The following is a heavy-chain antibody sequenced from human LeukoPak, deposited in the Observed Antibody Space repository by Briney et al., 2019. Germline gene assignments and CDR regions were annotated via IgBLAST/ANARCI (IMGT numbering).Heavy chain of an antibody. CDR1: GFTFSSYS. Sequence: PGGSLRLSCAASGFTFSSYSMNWVRQAPGKGLEWVSYISSSSSTIYYADSVKGRFTISRDNAKNSLYLQMNSLRAEDTAVYYCARDRYYDSSGYSQYCFDYWGQGTLVTVSS. J-gene: IGHJ4*02. D-gene: IGHD3-22*01. CDR2: ISSSSSTI. V-gene: IGHV3-48*01. CDR3: ARDRYYDSSGYSQYCFDY.